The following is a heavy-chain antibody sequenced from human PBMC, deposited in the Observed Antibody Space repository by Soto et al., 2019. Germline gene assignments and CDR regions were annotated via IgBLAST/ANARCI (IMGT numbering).Heavy chain of an antibody. CDR2: INPSGGST. J-gene: IGHJ6*02. CDR3: ARRAYNYANMDV. D-gene: IGHD5-18*01. CDR1: GYTFTTYY. V-gene: IGHV1-46*01. Sequence: QVQLVQSGAEVKKPGASVKVSCETSGYTFTTYYMHWVRRAPGQGLEWMGMINPSGGSTSYAQKFLGRVTMTRDTSTRTIYVELSSLRRDDTAIYYCARRAYNYANMDVWGQGTTVTVSS.